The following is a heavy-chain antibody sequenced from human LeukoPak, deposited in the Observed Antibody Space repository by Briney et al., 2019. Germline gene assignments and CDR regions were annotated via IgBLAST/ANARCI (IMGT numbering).Heavy chain of an antibody. Sequence: SETLSLTCTVSGASPYWTWIRQPPGKGLQWIGYIYSTTGTTNSNPSLKRRVTMSLDPSKKHSSLKLSAVPAADTAVYYCARGYGWLDPWGQGILVIVSS. V-gene: IGHV4-4*08. CDR3: ARGYGWLDP. D-gene: IGHD3-10*01. J-gene: IGHJ5*02. CDR1: GASPY. CDR2: IYSTTGTT.